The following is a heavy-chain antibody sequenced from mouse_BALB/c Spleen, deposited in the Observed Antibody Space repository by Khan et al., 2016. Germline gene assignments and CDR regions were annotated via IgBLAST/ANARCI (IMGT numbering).Heavy chain of an antibody. Sequence: EVELVESGGGLVKPGGSLKLSCAASGFTLSSYAMSWVRQTPEKRLEWVATISSGGSHTYYLDSVKGRFTISRDNAKSTLYLQMSSLRSEDTAMYYCARHADGMKFFDVWGAGTTVTVSS. CDR1: GFTLSSYA. V-gene: IGHV5-9-3*01. CDR2: ISSGGSHT. CDR3: ARHADGMKFFDV. J-gene: IGHJ1*01. D-gene: IGHD1-1*01.